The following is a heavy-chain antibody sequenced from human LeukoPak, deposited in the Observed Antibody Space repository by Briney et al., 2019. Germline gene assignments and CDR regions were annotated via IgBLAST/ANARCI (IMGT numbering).Heavy chain of an antibody. J-gene: IGHJ5*02. CDR2: INPSGGST. CDR3: ARVGRYNYWSDYYNS. CDR1: GYTFTSYY. Sequence: ASVKVSCKASGYTFTSYYIHWVRQAPGQGLEWMGMINPSGGSTSYAQKFQGRVTMTRDMSTSTVYMELSSLTSEDTAVYFCARVGRYNYWSDYYNSWGQGTLVTVSS. D-gene: IGHD3-3*01. V-gene: IGHV1-46*01.